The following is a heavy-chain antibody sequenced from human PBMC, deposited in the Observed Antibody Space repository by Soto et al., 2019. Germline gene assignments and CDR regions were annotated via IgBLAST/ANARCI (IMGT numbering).Heavy chain of an antibody. V-gene: IGHV3-23*01. Sequence: HPGGSLRLSCAASGFTFSSYAMSWVRQAPGKGLEWVSAITYSGDSTNYADSVKGRFTISRDNSKNTLYLQMNSLRAEDTAVYYCAKDVGGLEWLYYYGLDVWGQGTTVTVSS. J-gene: IGHJ6*02. D-gene: IGHD3-3*01. CDR3: AKDVGGLEWLYYYGLDV. CDR2: ITYSGDST. CDR1: GFTFSSYA.